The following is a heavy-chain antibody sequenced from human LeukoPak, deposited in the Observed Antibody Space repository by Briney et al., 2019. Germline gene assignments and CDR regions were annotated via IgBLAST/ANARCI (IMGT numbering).Heavy chain of an antibody. CDR3: ARPLHCSSTTCYDWFDP. CDR2: INHSGST. D-gene: IGHD2-2*01. V-gene: IGHV4-34*01. Sequence: SETLSLTCAVFGGSFSGYYWSWIRQPPGKGLEWIGEINHSGSTNYNPSLKSRVTISIDTSKNQFSLKLSSVTAADTAIYYCARPLHCSSTTCYDWFDPWGQGTLVTVSS. CDR1: GGSFSGYY. J-gene: IGHJ5*02.